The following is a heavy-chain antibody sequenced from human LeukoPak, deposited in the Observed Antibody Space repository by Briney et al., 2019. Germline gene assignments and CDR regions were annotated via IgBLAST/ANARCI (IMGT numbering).Heavy chain of an antibody. CDR3: AKYAPPTTTMTRFFDY. CDR2: IGGDSGGI. CDR1: GFSFSDYA. V-gene: IGHV3-23*01. Sequence: GRSLRLSCAASGFSFSDYAMTWVRQAPGKELEWVSVIGGDSGGIQYADSVKGRFSISRDNSKNTLYLQMNSLRVEDTAVYYCAKYAPPTTTMTRFFDYWGQGALVTVSS. D-gene: IGHD4-11*01. J-gene: IGHJ4*02.